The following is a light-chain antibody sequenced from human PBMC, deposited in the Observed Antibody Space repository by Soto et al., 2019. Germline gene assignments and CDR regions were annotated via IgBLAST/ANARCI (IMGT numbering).Light chain of an antibody. CDR1: SSDVGSYNL. Sequence: QSVLTQPASVSASPGQSITIPCTGTSSDVGSYNLVSWFQQHPGKVPKLLIYEGTKRPSGLSDRFSGSKSGNTASPTISGLQAEDEADYYCYSYAGENLYVFGTGTKLTVL. CDR2: EGT. J-gene: IGLJ1*01. V-gene: IGLV2-23*01. CDR3: YSYAGENLYV.